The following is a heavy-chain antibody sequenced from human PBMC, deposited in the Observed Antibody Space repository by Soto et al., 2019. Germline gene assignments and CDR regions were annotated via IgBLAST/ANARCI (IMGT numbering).Heavy chain of an antibody. CDR1: GFTFSNAW. CDR2: IKSKTDGGTT. D-gene: IGHD3-10*01. CDR3: TTDSPVLRWFGELPNY. V-gene: IGHV3-15*01. Sequence: EVQLVESGGGLVKPGGSLRLSCAASGFTFSNAWMSWVRQAPGKGLEWVGRIKSKTDGGTTDYAAPVKGRFTISRDDSKNTLYLKMNIVKTEDTAVYYCTTDSPVLRWFGELPNYWGQGTLVTVSS. J-gene: IGHJ4*02.